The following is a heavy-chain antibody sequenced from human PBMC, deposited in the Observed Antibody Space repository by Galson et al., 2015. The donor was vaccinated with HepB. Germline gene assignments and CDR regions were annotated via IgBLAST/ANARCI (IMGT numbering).Heavy chain of an antibody. D-gene: IGHD1-26*01. CDR2: ISYDGSNK. Sequence: SLRLSCAASGFTFSSYGMHWVRQAPGKGLEWVAVISYDGSNKYYADSVKGRFTISRDNSKNTLYLQMNSLRAEDTAVYYCAKWGVVGAGMTSNYFDYWGQGTLVTVSS. CDR1: GFTFSSYG. J-gene: IGHJ4*02. V-gene: IGHV3-30*18. CDR3: AKWGVVGAGMTSNYFDY.